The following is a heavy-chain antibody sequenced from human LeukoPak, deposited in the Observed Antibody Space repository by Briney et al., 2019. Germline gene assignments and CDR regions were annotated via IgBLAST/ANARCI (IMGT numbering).Heavy chain of an antibody. V-gene: IGHV3-43D*03. Sequence: PGGSLRLSCAASGFTFDDYAMHWVRQAPGKGLEWVSLISWDGGSTYYADSVKGRFTISRDNSKNSLYLQMNSLRAEDTALYYCAKGTLWFGEPDYYFDYWGQGTLVTVSS. CDR2: ISWDGGST. CDR1: GFTFDDYA. D-gene: IGHD3-10*01. CDR3: AKGTLWFGEPDYYFDY. J-gene: IGHJ4*02.